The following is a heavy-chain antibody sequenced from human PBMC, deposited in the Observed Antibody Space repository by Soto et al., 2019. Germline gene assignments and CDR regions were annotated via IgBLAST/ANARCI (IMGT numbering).Heavy chain of an antibody. V-gene: IGHV3-21*01. D-gene: IGHD2-2*02. Sequence: GSLRLSCAASGFTFSSYSMNWVRQAPGKGLEWVSSISSSSSYIYYADSVKGRFTISRDNAKNSLYLQMNSLRAEDTAVYYCARDIRYCSSTSCYTGPYYYYGMDVWGQGTTVTVSS. J-gene: IGHJ6*02. CDR2: ISSSSSYI. CDR3: ARDIRYCSSTSCYTGPYYYYGMDV. CDR1: GFTFSSYS.